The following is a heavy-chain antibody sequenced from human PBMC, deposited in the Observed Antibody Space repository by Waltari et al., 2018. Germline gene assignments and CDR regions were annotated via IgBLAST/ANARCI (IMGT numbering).Heavy chain of an antibody. V-gene: IGHV3-74*01. CDR2: FTMDGSIT. Sequence: EMQLVESGGGLVQPGGSLRLSCAASGFTFSSYWMHWVRQAPGKGLVSVSNFTMDGSITRYADSVKGRFTISRDNAENTLFLQMHSLRVEDTAVYYCVMYSSSFFGDCWGQGTLVTVSS. J-gene: IGHJ4*02. CDR1: GFTFSSYW. CDR3: VMYSSSFFGDC. D-gene: IGHD6-19*01.